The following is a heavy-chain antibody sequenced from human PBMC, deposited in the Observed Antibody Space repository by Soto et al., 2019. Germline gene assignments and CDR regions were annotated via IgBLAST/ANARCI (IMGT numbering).Heavy chain of an antibody. V-gene: IGHV3-74*01. CDR2: INSDRSST. Sequence: DVQLVESGGGLVQPGGSLRLSCAASGFTFSTYWMHWVRQAPGKGLVSVSRINSDRSSTNYADAVKGRFTISRDNAKNTVYLQMNSLRVEDTAVYYCARDSGWGFDSWGQGTLVTVSS. J-gene: IGHJ4*02. CDR1: GFTFSTYW. D-gene: IGHD6-19*01. CDR3: ARDSGWGFDS.